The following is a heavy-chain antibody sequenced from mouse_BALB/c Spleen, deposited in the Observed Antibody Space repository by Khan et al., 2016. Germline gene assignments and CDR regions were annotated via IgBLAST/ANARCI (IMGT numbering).Heavy chain of an antibody. J-gene: IGHJ3*01. CDR3: ASSDDYDGGFAY. Sequence: QVQLKESGPGLVAPSQSLSITCTVSGFSITGFSVNWVRQPPGKGLEWLGVIWGDGSIDYESALKSRLSISKDNSKSQVFLKMNSLQTDDTATYSGASSDDYDGGFAYWGQGTLVTVSA. V-gene: IGHV2-6-7*01. CDR2: IWGDGSI. CDR1: GFSITGFS. D-gene: IGHD2-4*01.